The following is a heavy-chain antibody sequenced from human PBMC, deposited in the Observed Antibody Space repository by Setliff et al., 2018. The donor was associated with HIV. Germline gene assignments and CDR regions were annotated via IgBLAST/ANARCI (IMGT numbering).Heavy chain of an antibody. J-gene: IGHJ3*02. D-gene: IGHD5-12*01. CDR1: GYSFTNHY. Sequence: ASVKVSCKPSGYSFTNHYMHWVRQAPGQGLEWMGVINPTGGSTRNTQKFQGRVAMTRDTSTSTVYMELSSLRSEDTAVYYGASEGAWQRNALDIWGQGTMVTVSS. V-gene: IGHV1-46*01. CDR2: INPTGGST. CDR3: ASEGAWQRNALDI.